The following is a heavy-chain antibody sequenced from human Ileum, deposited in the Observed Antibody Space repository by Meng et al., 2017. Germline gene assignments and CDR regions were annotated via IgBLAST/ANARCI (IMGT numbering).Heavy chain of an antibody. CDR3: ATGGHFYGT. V-gene: IGHV3-66*02. J-gene: IGHJ3*01. CDR1: GFSVSNYY. D-gene: IGHD2/OR15-2a*01. CDR2: IYGDGST. Sequence: GESLKISCAASGFSVSNYYMTWVRQAPGEGLEWVSAIYGDGSTFYADSVKGRFTLSSDNSKNTLYLQMSSLRKEDTALYYCATGGHFYGTWGQGPMVPVSS.